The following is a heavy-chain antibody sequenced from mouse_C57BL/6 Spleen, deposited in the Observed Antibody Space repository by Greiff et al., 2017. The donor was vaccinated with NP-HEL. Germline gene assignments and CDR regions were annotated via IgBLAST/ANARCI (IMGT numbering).Heavy chain of an antibody. CDR3: ARKGDYYGSRRDAMDY. Sequence: VQVVESGPGLVQPSQSLSITCTVSGFSLTSYGVHWVRQSPGKGLEWLGVIWSGGSTDYNAAFISRLSISKDNSKSQVFFKMNSLQADDTAIYYWARKGDYYGSRRDAMDYWGQGTSVTVSS. V-gene: IGHV2-2*01. CDR2: IWSGGST. D-gene: IGHD1-1*01. J-gene: IGHJ4*01. CDR1: GFSLTSYG.